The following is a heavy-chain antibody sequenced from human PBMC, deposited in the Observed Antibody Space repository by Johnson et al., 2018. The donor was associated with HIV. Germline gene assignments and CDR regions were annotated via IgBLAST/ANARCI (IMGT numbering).Heavy chain of an antibody. CDR2: IYSGGST. CDR3: ARASVSSPRYSSSSDDAFDI. CDR1: DFTVSSNY. D-gene: IGHD6-6*01. V-gene: IGHV3-66*01. J-gene: IGHJ3*02. Sequence: VQLVESGGGVVQPGGSLRLSCTASDFTVSSNYMSWVRQAPGKGLEWVSVIYSGGSTFYADSVKGRFTISRDNSKNTLYLQMNSLRAEDTAVYYCARASVSSPRYSSSSDDAFDIWGQGTMVTVSS.